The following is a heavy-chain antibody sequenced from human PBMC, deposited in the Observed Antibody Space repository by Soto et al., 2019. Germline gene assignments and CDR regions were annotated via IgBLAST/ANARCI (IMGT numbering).Heavy chain of an antibody. CDR3: ARGRYGDY. D-gene: IGHD1-1*01. V-gene: IGHV1-18*01. J-gene: IGHJ4*02. Sequence: QVHLVQSGAEVKKPGASVKVSCKGSGYDFTTYGITWERQAPGQGLEWMAWISAHNGNTDYAQKLQGRVTVTRDTSTSTAYMELRSLRSDATAMYYCARGRYGDYWGQGALVTVSS. CDR2: ISAHNGNT. CDR1: GYDFTTYG.